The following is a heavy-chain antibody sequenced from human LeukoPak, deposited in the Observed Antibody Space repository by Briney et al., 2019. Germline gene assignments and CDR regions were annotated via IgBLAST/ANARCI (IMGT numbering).Heavy chain of an antibody. J-gene: IGHJ4*02. CDR1: GRSFSGYY. Sequence: SETLSLTYAVYGRSFSGYYWSWIRQPPGKGLEWIGEINHSGSTNYNPSLKSRVTISVDTSKNQFSLKLSSVTAADTAVYYCARVPYSSSWYEKFDYWGQGTLVTVSS. CDR2: INHSGST. D-gene: IGHD6-13*01. V-gene: IGHV4-34*01. CDR3: ARVPYSSSWYEKFDY.